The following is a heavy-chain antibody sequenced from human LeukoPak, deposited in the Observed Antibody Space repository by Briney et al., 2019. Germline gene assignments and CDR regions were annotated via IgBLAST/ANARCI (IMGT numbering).Heavy chain of an antibody. D-gene: IGHD4/OR15-4a*01. Sequence: PGRSLRLSCAASGFSNYTMHWVRQAPGKGLEWVAVISYDGSNKYYADSVKGRFTISRDNAKNSLYLQMNSLRAEDTAFYYCAKDMSAMVGYYYMDVWGKGTTVTISS. CDR3: AKDMSAMVGYYYMDV. CDR2: ISYDGSNK. J-gene: IGHJ6*03. CDR1: GFSNYT. V-gene: IGHV3-30*04.